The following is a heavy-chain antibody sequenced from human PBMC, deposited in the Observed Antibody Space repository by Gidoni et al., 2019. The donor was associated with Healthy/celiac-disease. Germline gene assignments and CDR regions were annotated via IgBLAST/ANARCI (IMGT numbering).Heavy chain of an antibody. J-gene: IGHJ4*02. Sequence: QVQLVQSGAEVKKPGSSVTVSCKASGAPFSSYTISWVRQAPGQGLEWMGGIIPIFGTANYAQKFQGRVTITADESTSTAYMELSSLRSEDTAVYYCAARYYDILTGYYQRSFDYWGQGTLVTVSS. D-gene: IGHD3-9*01. V-gene: IGHV1-69*01. CDR1: GAPFSSYT. CDR3: AARYYDILTGYYQRSFDY. CDR2: IIPIFGTA.